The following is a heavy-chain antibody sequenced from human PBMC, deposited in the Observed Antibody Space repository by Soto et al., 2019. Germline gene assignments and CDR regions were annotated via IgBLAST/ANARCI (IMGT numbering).Heavy chain of an antibody. Sequence: PGGSLRLSCAASGFTFSSYSMNWVRQAPGKGLEWVSSISSSSSYIYYADSVKGRFTISRDNAKNSLYLQMNSLRAEDTAVYYCVRDSARIVVVPPVDGDNWLDPWGRGTLVTVSS. D-gene: IGHD2-2*01. CDR3: VRDSARIVVVPPVDGDNWLDP. CDR1: GFTFSSYS. V-gene: IGHV3-21*01. J-gene: IGHJ5*02. CDR2: ISSSSSYI.